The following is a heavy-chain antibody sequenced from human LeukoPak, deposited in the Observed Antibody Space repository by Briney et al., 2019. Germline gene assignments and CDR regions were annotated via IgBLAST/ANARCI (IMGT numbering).Heavy chain of an antibody. CDR2: IRSKACGGTT. Sequence: GGSLRLSCTASGFTFGDYAMSWVRQAPGKGLEWVGFIRSKACGGTTEYAASVKGRFTISRDDSKSIAYLQMNSLKTEDTAVYYCTYGDYVPRDFDYWGQGTLVTVSS. CDR3: TYGDYVPRDFDY. J-gene: IGHJ4*02. CDR1: GFTFGDYA. V-gene: IGHV3-49*04. D-gene: IGHD4-17*01.